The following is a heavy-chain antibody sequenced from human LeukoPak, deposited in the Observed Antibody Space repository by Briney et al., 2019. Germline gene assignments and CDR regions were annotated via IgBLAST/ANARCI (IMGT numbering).Heavy chain of an antibody. Sequence: SVKVSCKASGFTFTSSAMQWVRQARGQRLEWIGWIVVGSGNTNYAQKFRERVTITRDMSTSTAYMELSSLRSEDTAVYYCAAGDIAAAGTVPWGQGTLVTVSS. CDR1: GFTFTSSA. V-gene: IGHV1-58*02. D-gene: IGHD6-13*01. CDR2: IVVGSGNT. J-gene: IGHJ5*02. CDR3: AAGDIAAAGTVP.